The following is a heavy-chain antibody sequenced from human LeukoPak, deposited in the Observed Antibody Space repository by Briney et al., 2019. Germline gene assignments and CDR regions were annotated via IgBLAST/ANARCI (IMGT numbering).Heavy chain of an antibody. D-gene: IGHD3-10*01. CDR2: IYNSGST. CDR1: GGSMNPYY. J-gene: IGHJ4*02. CDR3: ARQTFGALYFDS. V-gene: IGHV4-4*07. Sequence: SETLSLTCTVSGGSMNPYYWSWIRQPAGKGLEWMGRIYNSGSTNYNPSLKSRVTISTDMSRNQFSLNLSSVTAADTAVYYCARQTFGALYFDSWGQGTLVTVSS.